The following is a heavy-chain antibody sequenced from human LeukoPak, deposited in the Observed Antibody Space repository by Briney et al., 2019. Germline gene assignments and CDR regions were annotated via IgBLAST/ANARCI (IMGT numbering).Heavy chain of an antibody. Sequence: XWTWIRQPPGKGLEWIAYIDYSGSTNYNPSLKSRVTISVDTSKNQFSLKLSSVTAADTAVYYCVRGGSYRYLDYWGQGTLVTVSS. CDR2: IDYSGST. J-gene: IGHJ4*02. CDR1: X. CDR3: VRGGSYRYLDY. D-gene: IGHD3-16*02. V-gene: IGHV4-59*01.